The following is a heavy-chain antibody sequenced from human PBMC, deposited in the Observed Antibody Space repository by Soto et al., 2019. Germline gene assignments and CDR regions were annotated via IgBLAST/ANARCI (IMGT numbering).Heavy chain of an antibody. J-gene: IGHJ3*02. CDR1: GDSVSSNNAA. CDR3: ARSRIAFFGELIISTFDI. D-gene: IGHD3-3*01. V-gene: IGHV6-1*01. Sequence: PSQTLSLTCAISGDSVSSNNAAWNWIRQSPSRGLEWLGRTYYKSKWYHDYAVSLNSRITINPDTSKNQFSLQLNSVTPEDTAVYYCARSRIAFFGELIISTFDIWGQGTMVTVSS. CDR2: TYYKSKWYH.